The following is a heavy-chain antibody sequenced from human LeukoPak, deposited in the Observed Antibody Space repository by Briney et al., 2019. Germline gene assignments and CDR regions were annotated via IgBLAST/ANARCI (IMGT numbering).Heavy chain of an antibody. J-gene: IGHJ6*02. CDR3: TVVVNPKSYSGLDV. Sequence: GGSLRLSCAASGFTFSSYAMSWVRQAPGKGLEWVGRVKSKADGGTTDYAAPVKGRFTISRDDSRNTLFLQMNGLKTEDTAVYYCTVVVNPKSYSGLDVWGQGTTVTVSS. CDR1: GFTFSSYA. V-gene: IGHV3-15*01. D-gene: IGHD3-22*01. CDR2: VKSKADGGTT.